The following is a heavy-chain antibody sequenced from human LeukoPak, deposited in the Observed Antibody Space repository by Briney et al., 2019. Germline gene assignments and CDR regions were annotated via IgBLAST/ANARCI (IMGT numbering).Heavy chain of an antibody. CDR2: VYSSGTT. V-gene: IGHV4-4*08. CDR1: GGSVSNYY. D-gene: IGHD3-10*01. CDR3: ATDGMVRGPDAWFDS. Sequence: SETLSLTCTVSGGSVSNYYWAWIRETPGKGVEWIGYVYSSGTTKYNPSLKSRLTISVDTSKNQFSLRLSSVTAADTAVYYCATDGMVRGPDAWFDSWGQGTLVTVSS. J-gene: IGHJ5*01.